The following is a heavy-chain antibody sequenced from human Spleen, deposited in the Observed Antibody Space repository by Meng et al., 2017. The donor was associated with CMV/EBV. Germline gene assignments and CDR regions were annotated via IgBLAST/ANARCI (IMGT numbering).Heavy chain of an antibody. D-gene: IGHD6-13*01. Sequence: YGGSFSCYYWSLIRPPPGKGLEWIGEINHSGSTNYNPSLKSRVTISVDTSKNQFSLKLSSVTAADTAVYYCARGPLAAAGTGRRYFDLWGRGTLVTVSS. V-gene: IGHV4-34*01. CDR1: GGSFSCYY. J-gene: IGHJ2*01. CDR2: INHSGST. CDR3: ARGPLAAAGTGRRYFDL.